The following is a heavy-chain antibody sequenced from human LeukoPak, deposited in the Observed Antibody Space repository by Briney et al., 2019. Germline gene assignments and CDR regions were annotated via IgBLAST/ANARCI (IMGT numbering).Heavy chain of an antibody. CDR3: ARGRVPYYYGSGSYAYYMDV. V-gene: IGHV4-34*01. J-gene: IGHJ6*03. CDR2: INHSGST. CDR1: GGSISSYY. Sequence: PSETLSLTCTVSGGSISSYYWSWIRQPPGKGLEWIGEINHSGSTNYNPSLKSRVTISVDTSKNQFSLKLSSVTAADTAVYYCARGRVPYYYGSGSYAYYMDVWGKGTTVTVSS. D-gene: IGHD3-10*01.